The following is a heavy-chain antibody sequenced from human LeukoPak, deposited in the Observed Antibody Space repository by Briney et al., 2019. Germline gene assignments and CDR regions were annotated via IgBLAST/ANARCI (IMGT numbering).Heavy chain of an antibody. D-gene: IGHD3-3*01. J-gene: IGHJ4*02. Sequence: GESLKISCEGYGYNFASYWIGWVRQMPGKGLEWMGIIYPRDSDTRYSPSFQGQVTISADKSISTAYLQWSSLRASDTAMYYCARWHPSWDFPYWGQGTLVTVSS. CDR3: ARWHPSWDFPY. CDR1: GYNFASYW. V-gene: IGHV5-51*03. CDR2: IYPRDSDT.